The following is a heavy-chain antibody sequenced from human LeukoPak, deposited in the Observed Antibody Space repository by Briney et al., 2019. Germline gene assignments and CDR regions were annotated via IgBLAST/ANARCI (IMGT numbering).Heavy chain of an antibody. Sequence: SETLSLACTVSAGSINSDDYYWSWIRQPGGKGLEWIVRIYSPGTNYNYNPSLKSRVTISIDTSKNQFSLKLTSVTAGDTAVYYCARGIGTSYESSRDAFDIWGQGTMVTVSS. CDR3: ARGIGTSYESSRDAFDI. CDR1: AGSINSDDYY. CDR2: IYSPGTN. D-gene: IGHD3-22*01. V-gene: IGHV4-61*02. J-gene: IGHJ3*02.